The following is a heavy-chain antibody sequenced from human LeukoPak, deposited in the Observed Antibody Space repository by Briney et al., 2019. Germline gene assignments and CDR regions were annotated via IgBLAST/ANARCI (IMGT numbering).Heavy chain of an antibody. D-gene: IGHD3-22*01. CDR2: INHSGST. CDR1: GGSFSGYY. CDR3: ARAGYYYDSSGYYSGPPDY. V-gene: IGHV4-34*01. Sequence: SETLSLTCAVYGGSFSGYYWSWIRQPPGKGLEWIGEINHSGSTNYNPSLKSRVTISVDTSKNQFSLKLSSVTAPDTAVYYCARAGYYYDSSGYYSGPPDYWGQGTLVTVSS. J-gene: IGHJ4*02.